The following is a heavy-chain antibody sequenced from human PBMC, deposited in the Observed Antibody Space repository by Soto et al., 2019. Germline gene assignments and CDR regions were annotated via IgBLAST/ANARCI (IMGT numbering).Heavy chain of an antibody. V-gene: IGHV4-59*01. CDR2: IYYSGST. CDR1: GGSINTYY. J-gene: IGHJ4*02. D-gene: IGHD2-15*01. CDR3: ARGFNSAGVDYFDY. Sequence: QVQLQESGPGLVKPSETLSLTCTVSGGSINTYYWSWIRQPPGKGLEWIGYIYYSGSTNYNPSLKSRVTISVDTSKNQFSLKLSSVTAADTAVYYCARGFNSAGVDYFDYWGQGTLVIVSS.